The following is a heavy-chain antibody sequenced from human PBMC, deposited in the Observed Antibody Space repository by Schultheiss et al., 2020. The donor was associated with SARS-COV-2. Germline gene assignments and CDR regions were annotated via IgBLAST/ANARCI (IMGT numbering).Heavy chain of an antibody. Sequence: GGSLRLSCAGSGFTFRSYGVNWVRQAPGKGLQWVSHISSSGAAITYADSVKGRFSISRDNAKNLLYLQMNSLRAEDTAVYFCARLQWGGYFYGMDVWGQGTTVTVSS. J-gene: IGHJ6*02. CDR1: GFTFRSYG. V-gene: IGHV3-48*03. CDR2: ISSSGAAI. D-gene: IGHD3-3*01. CDR3: ARLQWGGYFYGMDV.